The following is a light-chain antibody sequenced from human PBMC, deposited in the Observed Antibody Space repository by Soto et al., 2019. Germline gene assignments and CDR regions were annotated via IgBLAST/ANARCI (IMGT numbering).Light chain of an antibody. CDR3: QSYDSSLSVV. CDR2: GNS. V-gene: IGLV1-40*01. CDR1: SSNIGAGYD. J-gene: IGLJ2*01. Sequence: QSVLTQPPSVSGAPGQRVTISCTGSSSNIGAGYDVHWYQQLPGTAPKLLIYGNSNRPSGVPDRFSGSKSGTSASLAITGFRAEEEADYYCQSYDSSLSVVFGGGTKVTVL.